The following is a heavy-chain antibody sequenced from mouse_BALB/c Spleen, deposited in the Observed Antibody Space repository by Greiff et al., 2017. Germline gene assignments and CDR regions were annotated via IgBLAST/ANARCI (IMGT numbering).Heavy chain of an antibody. D-gene: IGHD1-2*01. V-gene: IGHV3-2*02. Sequence: VQLQQSGPGLVKPSQSLSLTCTVTGYSITSDYAWNWIRQFPGNKLEWMGYISYSGSTSYNPSLKSRISITRDTSKNQFFLQLNSVTTEDTATYYCARAPLLRLRFAYWGQGTLVTVSA. CDR3: ARAPLLRLRFAY. J-gene: IGHJ3*01. CDR1: GYSITSDYA. CDR2: ISYSGST.